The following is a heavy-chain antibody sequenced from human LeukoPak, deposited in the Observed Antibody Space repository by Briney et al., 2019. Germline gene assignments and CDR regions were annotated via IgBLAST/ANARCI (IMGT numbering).Heavy chain of an antibody. CDR2: ISYDGSNK. V-gene: IGHV3-30-3*01. Sequence: GGSLRLSCVVSGFTFSRFAMHWVRQAPGKGLEWVAVISYDGSNKYYADSVKGRFTISRDNSKNTLYLQMNSLRVEDTAVYYCARVYDFWSGYYDYWGQGTLVTVSS. CDR1: GFTFSRFA. CDR3: ARVYDFWSGYYDY. J-gene: IGHJ4*02. D-gene: IGHD3-3*01.